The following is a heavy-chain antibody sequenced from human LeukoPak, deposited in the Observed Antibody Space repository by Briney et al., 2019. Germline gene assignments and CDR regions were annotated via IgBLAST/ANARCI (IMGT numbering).Heavy chain of an antibody. CDR1: GDIVSSDSAA. J-gene: IGHJ4*02. V-gene: IGHV6-1*01. CDR3: VRTYHSYRFDY. D-gene: IGHD5-18*01. CDR2: TYYRSKWYN. Sequence: SQTLSLTCAISGDIVSSDSAAWNWIRQSPSGGLEWLGRTYYRSKWYNDYAVSVKSRITINPDTSKNQFSLQLNSVTPEDTAVYFCVRTYHSYRFDYWGQGTLVTVSS.